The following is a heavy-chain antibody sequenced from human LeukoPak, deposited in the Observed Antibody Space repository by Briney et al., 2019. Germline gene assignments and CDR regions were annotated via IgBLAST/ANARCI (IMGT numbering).Heavy chain of an antibody. D-gene: IGHD5-12*01. CDR1: GFTFSSYW. CDR3: ARGGYSGYDRVDY. CDR2: IKQDGSEK. J-gene: IGHJ4*02. Sequence: GGSLRLSCAASGFTFSSYWMSWVRQAPGKGLEWVANIKQDGSEKYYVDSVKGRFTISRDNAKNSLFLQMNSLRAEDTAVYYCARGGYSGYDRVDYWGQGTLVTVSS. V-gene: IGHV3-7*01.